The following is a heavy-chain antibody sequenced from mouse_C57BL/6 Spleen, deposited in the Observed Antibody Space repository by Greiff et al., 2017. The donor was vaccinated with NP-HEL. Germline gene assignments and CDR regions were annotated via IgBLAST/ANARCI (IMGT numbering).Heavy chain of an antibody. CDR3: ATIYYDYEGGFDY. CDR2: IYPRDGST. CDR1: GYTFTDHT. J-gene: IGHJ2*01. V-gene: IGHV1-78*01. Sequence: VQLQQSDAELVKPGASVKISCKVSGYTFTDHTIHWMKQRPEQGLEWIGYIYPRDGSTKNNEKFKGKATLTADKSSSTAYMQLNSLTSEDSAVYFCATIYYDYEGGFDYWGQGTTLTVSS. D-gene: IGHD2-4*01.